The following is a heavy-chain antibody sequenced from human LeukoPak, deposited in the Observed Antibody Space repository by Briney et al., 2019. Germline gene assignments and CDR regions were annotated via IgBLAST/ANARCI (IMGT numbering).Heavy chain of an antibody. D-gene: IGHD3-10*01. Sequence: SQTLSLSCTVSGGSISSGDYYWSWIRQPPGKGLEWIGYIYYSGSTYYNPSLKSRVTISVDTSKNQFSLKLSSVTAADTAVYYCARDTGYGDSALFDYWGQGTLVTVSS. V-gene: IGHV4-30-4*01. J-gene: IGHJ4*02. CDR1: GGSISSGDYY. CDR3: ARDTGYGDSALFDY. CDR2: IYYSGST.